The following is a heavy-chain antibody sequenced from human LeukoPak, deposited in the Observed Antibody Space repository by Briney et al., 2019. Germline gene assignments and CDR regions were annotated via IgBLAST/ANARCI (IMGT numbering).Heavy chain of an antibody. CDR2: ISYDGSNK. CDR3: ARARVGAGARGDYYYYGMDV. CDR1: GFTFSSYA. D-gene: IGHD1-26*01. Sequence: GGSLRLSCAASGFTFSSYAMHWVRQAPGKGLEWVAVISYDGSNKYYADSVKGRFTISRDNSKNTLYLQMNSLRAEDTAVYYCARARVGAGARGDYYYYGMDVWGQGTTVTVSS. J-gene: IGHJ6*02. V-gene: IGHV3-30-3*01.